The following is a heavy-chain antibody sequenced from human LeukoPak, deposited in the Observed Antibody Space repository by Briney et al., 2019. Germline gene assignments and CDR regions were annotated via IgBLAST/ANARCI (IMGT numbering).Heavy chain of an antibody. D-gene: IGHD1-26*01. V-gene: IGHV1-2*02. J-gene: IGHJ4*02. Sequence: ASVKVSCKASGYTFTGYYMHWVRLAPGQGLEWMGWINPNSGGTNYAQKFQGRVTMIRETAISASYRELSRLRSDDTAVYYCASYSGGSSSAFHYWGQGALVTVSS. CDR3: ASYSGGSSSAFHY. CDR2: INPNSGGT. CDR1: GYTFTGYY.